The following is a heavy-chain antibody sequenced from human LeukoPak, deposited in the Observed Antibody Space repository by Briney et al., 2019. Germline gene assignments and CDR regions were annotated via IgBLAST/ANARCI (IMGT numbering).Heavy chain of an antibody. J-gene: IGHJ3*02. CDR3: ATGIATRYAFDI. CDR1: GGSISSGGYS. V-gene: IGHV4-30-2*01. CDR2: IYHSGST. D-gene: IGHD7-27*01. Sequence: SETLSLTCAVSGGSISSGGYSWSWIRQPPGKGLEWIGYIYHSGSTYYNPPLKSRVTISVDRSKNQFSLKLSSVTAADTAVYYCATGIATRYAFDIWGQGTMVTVSS.